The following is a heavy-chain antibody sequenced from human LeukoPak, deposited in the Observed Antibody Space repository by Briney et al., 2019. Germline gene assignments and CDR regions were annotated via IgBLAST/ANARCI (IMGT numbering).Heavy chain of an antibody. CDR1: GGSISSSNYY. CDR3: ARRRIVATIDY. CDR2: IYYSGST. D-gene: IGHD5-12*01. V-gene: IGHV4-39*01. Sequence: SETLSLTCTVSGGSISSSNYYWGWIHQPPGKGLEWIGSIYYSGSTYYNPSLKSRVTISVDTSKNQFSLKLSSVTAVDTAVHYCARRRIVATIDYWGQGTLVTVSS. J-gene: IGHJ4*02.